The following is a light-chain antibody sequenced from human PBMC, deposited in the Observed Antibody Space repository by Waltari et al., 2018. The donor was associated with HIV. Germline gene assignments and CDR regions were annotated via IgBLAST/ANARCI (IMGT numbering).Light chain of an antibody. CDR2: GEN. Sequence: SSELAQDPAVSVALGQTVRITCQGDSVRSYYASWYQQKPGQAPVLVVYGENNRPAGIPDRFSGSRSGNTAALTIAGAPTEDEADYYCNSRDSSGHWFFGGGTKVTVL. CDR1: SVRSYY. V-gene: IGLV3-19*01. J-gene: IGLJ3*02. CDR3: NSRDSSGHWF.